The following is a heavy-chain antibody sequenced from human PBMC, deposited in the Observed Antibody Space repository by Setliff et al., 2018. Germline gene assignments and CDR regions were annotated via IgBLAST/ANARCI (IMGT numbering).Heavy chain of an antibody. D-gene: IGHD3-3*01. J-gene: IGHJ4*02. Sequence: LRLSCAASGFTFSSYSMSWVRQAPGKGLEWVALISATGGATYYADSVKGRFTIFRDNSKNSLYLQMNDLRAEDTAVYYCAKDLASWSPDRWGLGTLVTVSS. CDR1: GFTFSSYS. CDR2: ISATGGAT. V-gene: IGHV3-23*01. CDR3: AKDLASWSPDR.